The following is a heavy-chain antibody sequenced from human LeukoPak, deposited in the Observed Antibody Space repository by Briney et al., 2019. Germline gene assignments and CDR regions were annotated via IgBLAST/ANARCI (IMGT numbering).Heavy chain of an antibody. D-gene: IGHD3-22*01. CDR2: INTKSGMT. V-gene: IGHV1-8*03. CDR3: ARVDGSVDS. CDR1: GYTFTRYD. J-gene: IGHJ4*02. Sequence: ASVKVSCKASGYTFTRYDINWVRQATGQGLEWMGWINTKSGMTGHAQKFQGRITITKDTSISTVYMELSSLSSEDTAVYFCARVDGSVDSWGQRTLVTVSS.